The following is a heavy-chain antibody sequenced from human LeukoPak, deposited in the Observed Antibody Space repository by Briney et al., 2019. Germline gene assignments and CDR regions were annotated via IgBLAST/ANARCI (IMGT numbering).Heavy chain of an antibody. CDR3: ARDTLGEGEDANYAVYYFDY. Sequence: PGGSLRLSCAASGFRFNTYWMSWVRQAPGKGLEWVANIKQDGNEKYYADSVKGRVTISRDNGKNSLDLQMNSLRADDTAVYYCARDTLGEGEDANYAVYYFDYWGQGTVVTVSS. CDR2: IKQDGNEK. V-gene: IGHV3-7*01. D-gene: IGHD4/OR15-4a*01. CDR1: GFRFNTYW. J-gene: IGHJ4*02.